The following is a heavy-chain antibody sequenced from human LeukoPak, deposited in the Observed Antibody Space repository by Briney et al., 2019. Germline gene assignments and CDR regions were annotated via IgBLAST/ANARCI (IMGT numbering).Heavy chain of an antibody. V-gene: IGHV3-21*01. CDR3: ARDAYSSGWHGESWFDP. J-gene: IGHJ5*02. D-gene: IGHD6-19*01. CDR1: GFTFSSYA. CDR2: ISSSSSYI. Sequence: GGSLRFSCAASGFTFSSYAMSWVRQAPGKGLEWVSSISSSSSYIYYADSVKGRFTISRDNAKNSLYLQMNSLRAEDTAVYYCARDAYSSGWHGESWFDPWGQGTLVTVSS.